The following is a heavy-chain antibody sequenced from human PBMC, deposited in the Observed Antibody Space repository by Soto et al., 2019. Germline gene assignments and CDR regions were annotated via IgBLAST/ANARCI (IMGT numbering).Heavy chain of an antibody. D-gene: IGHD6-6*01. J-gene: IGHJ5*02. CDR3: ARAQNPYSSSSNWFDP. V-gene: IGHV6-1*01. CDR2: TYYRSKWYN. Sequence: DSVSSNSAAWNWIRQSPSRGLEWLGRTYYRSKWYNDYAVSVKSRITINPDTSKNQFSLQLNSVTPEDTAVYYCARAQNPYSSSSNWFDPWGQGTLVTVSS. CDR1: DSVSSNSAA.